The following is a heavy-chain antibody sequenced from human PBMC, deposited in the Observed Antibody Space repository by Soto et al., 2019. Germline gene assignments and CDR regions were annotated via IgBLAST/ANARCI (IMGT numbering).Heavy chain of an antibody. Sequence: ASVKVSCKPSGYIFTGYYMHWVRQAPGQGLEWMGWINPNSGDTNYTQQPQGWVTMTRAPSISTAYMKLIRLTSDDTAAYYCASSRISIAVAGEPEYYFAYWGQGTPVTSP. CDR2: INPNSGDT. J-gene: IGHJ4*02. V-gene: IGHV1-2*04. CDR1: GYIFTGYY. CDR3: ASSRISIAVAGEPEYYFAY. D-gene: IGHD6-19*01.